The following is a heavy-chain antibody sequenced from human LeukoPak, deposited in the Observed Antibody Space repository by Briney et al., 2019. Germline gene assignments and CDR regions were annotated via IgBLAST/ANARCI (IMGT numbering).Heavy chain of an antibody. CDR2: ISAYNGNT. Sequence: ASVKVSCKASGYTFTGYGISWVRQAPGQGLEWMGWISAYNGNTNYAQKLQGRVTMTTDTSTSTAYMELRSLRSDDTAVYYCARRYCTNGVCDYYFDYWGQGTLVTVSS. CDR3: ARRYCTNGVCDYYFDY. V-gene: IGHV1-18*01. J-gene: IGHJ4*02. CDR1: GYTFTGYG. D-gene: IGHD2-8*01.